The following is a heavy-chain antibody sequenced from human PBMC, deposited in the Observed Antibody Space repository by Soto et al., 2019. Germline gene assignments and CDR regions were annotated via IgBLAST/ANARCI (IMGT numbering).Heavy chain of an antibody. D-gene: IGHD3-16*02. V-gene: IGHV2-5*02. CDR3: IKRPGHRNYYFDY. CDR2: IYWDDGK. J-gene: IGHJ4*02. Sequence: QITLKESGPMVVKPTQTLTLTCTFSGFSLSTSGVAVGWIRQPPGKALEWLALIYWDDGKRYSPSLKSRLIITKDTYKDKVVLTVNNMDPADTATYYCIKRPGHRNYYFDYWGQGILVTVSS. CDR1: GFSLSTSGVA.